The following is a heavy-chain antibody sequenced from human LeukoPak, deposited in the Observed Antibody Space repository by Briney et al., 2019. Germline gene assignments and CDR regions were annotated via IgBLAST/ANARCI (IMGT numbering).Heavy chain of an antibody. CDR2: ISGSGGST. D-gene: IGHD6-13*01. J-gene: IGHJ4*02. CDR1: GFTFSSYA. CDR3: AKTYSSSWDGFDY. V-gene: IGHV3-23*01. Sequence: GGSLRLSCAASGFTFSSYAMSWVRQAPGKGLEWVSAISGSGGSTYYADSVKGRFTISRDNSKNALYLQMNSLRAEDTAVYYCAKTYSSSWDGFDYWGQGTLVTVSS.